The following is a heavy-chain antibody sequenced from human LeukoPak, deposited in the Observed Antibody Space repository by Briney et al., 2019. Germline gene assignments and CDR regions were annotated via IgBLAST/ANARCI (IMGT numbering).Heavy chain of an antibody. CDR1: GFTFSSYG. CDR2: ISYDGSNK. CDR3: AKGVAVADYFDY. Sequence: PGGSLRLSCAASGFTFSSYGMHWVRQAPGKGLEWVAVISYDGSNKYYADSVKGRFTISRDNSKNTLYLQMNSLRAEDTAVYYCAKGVAVADYFDYWGQGTLVTVSS. D-gene: IGHD6-19*01. V-gene: IGHV3-30*18. J-gene: IGHJ4*02.